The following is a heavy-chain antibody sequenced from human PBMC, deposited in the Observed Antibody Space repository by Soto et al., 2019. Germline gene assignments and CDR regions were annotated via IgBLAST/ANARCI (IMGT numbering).Heavy chain of an antibody. Sequence: SLTCTVSGGSISRYYWSWIRQPPGKGLKWIGNIYYDGSTNYSPSLKSRVTISVDTSKNQFSLRLSSVTAADTAVYYCARAGYSYGFGYYYDYWGQGTLVTVSS. J-gene: IGHJ4*02. CDR1: GGSISRYY. D-gene: IGHD5-18*01. CDR3: ARAGYSYGFGYYYDY. CDR2: IYYDGST. V-gene: IGHV4-59*01.